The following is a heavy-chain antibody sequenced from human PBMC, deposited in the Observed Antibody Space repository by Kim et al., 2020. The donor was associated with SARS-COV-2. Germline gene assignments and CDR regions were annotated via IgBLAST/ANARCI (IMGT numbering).Heavy chain of an antibody. V-gene: IGHV4-31*03. CDR3: ARAAPPYVPDAFDI. Sequence: SETLSLTCTVSGGSISSGGYYWSWIRQHPGKGLEWIGYIYYSGSTYYNPSLKSRVTISVDTSKNQFSLKLSSVTAADTAVYYCARAAPPYVPDAFDIWGQGTMVTVSS. D-gene: IGHD3-16*01. CDR1: GGSISSGGYY. CDR2: IYYSGST. J-gene: IGHJ3*02.